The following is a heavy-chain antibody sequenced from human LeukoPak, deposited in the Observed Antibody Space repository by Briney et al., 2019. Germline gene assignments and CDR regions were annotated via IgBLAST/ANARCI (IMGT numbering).Heavy chain of an antibody. CDR3: ARLRGLYSGTYRYQTAFEY. D-gene: IGHD1-26*01. V-gene: IGHV3-7*01. J-gene: IGHJ4*02. Sequence: GGSLRLSCATSGFTFSNYWMRWVRQAPGKGLEWVANIKQDGSEKYYVDSVKGRFTVSRDNAKNSLYLQMNSLRVEDTSVYYCARLRGLYSGTYRYQTAFEYWGQGSLLTVSS. CDR2: IKQDGSEK. CDR1: GFTFSNYW.